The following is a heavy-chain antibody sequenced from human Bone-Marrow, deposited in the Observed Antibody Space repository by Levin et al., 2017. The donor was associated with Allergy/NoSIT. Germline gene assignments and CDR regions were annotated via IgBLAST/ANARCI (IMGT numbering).Heavy chain of an antibody. Sequence: SQTLSLTCTVSGGSISSGGYYWSWIRQHPGKGLEWIGYIYYSGSTYYNPSLKSRVTISVDTSKNQFSLKLSSVTAADTAVYYCARANYYGSGSYYYYYYYMDVWGKGTTVTVSS. V-gene: IGHV4-31*03. CDR3: ARANYYGSGSYYYYYYYMDV. CDR2: IYYSGST. D-gene: IGHD3-10*01. J-gene: IGHJ6*03. CDR1: GGSISSGGYY.